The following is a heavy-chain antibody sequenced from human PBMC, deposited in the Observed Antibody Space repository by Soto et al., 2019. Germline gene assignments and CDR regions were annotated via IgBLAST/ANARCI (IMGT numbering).Heavy chain of an antibody. D-gene: IGHD2-15*01. CDR2: IYHTGST. V-gene: IGHV4-4*02. J-gene: IGHJ4*02. Sequence: QVQLQESGPGLVKPSGTLSLTCTVSGGSISSSNWWSWVRQPPGKGLEWIGEIYHTGSTNYNPSLHSRVGISGDKAKHQFPLKLNSATAAHSPVYSCAKTQYVVGVFDYWGQGTLVTVSA. CDR1: GGSISSSNW. CDR3: AKTQYVVGVFDY.